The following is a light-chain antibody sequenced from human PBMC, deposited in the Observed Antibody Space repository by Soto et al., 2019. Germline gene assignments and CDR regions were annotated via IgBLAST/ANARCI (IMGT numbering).Light chain of an antibody. V-gene: IGKV3-15*01. CDR1: PGVSNT. CDR3: QQYENWPYT. J-gene: IGKJ2*01. CDR2: GAS. Sequence: EIVMTQSPATVSLSPGERATLSCRASPGVSNTLAWYQQRPGQAPRLLIYGASIRAPGIPARFSGGGSGTEFTLTITSLQSEDFAVYYCQQYENWPYTFGLGTKLEIK.